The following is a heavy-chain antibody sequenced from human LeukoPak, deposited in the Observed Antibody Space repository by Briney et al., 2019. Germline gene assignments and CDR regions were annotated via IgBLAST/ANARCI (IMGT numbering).Heavy chain of an antibody. J-gene: IGHJ4*02. CDR3: TRPGSGSPDY. V-gene: IGHV3-73*01. CDR2: IRNKTKNYAT. CDR1: GFSFSDSA. D-gene: IGHD3-10*01. Sequence: GGSLRLSCAASGFSFSDSAMHWVRQASGKGLEWVGRIRNKTKNYATSYAASVKGRFTISRDDSKNTAYLQMDSLKTEDTAMYYRTRPGSGSPDYWGQGTLVTVSS.